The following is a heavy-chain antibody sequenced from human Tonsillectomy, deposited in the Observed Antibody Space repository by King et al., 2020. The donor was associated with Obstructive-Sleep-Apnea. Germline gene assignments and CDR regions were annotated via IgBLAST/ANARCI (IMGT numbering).Heavy chain of an antibody. Sequence: VQLQQWGSGLLKLSETLSLTCAVYGGSFSGHYWSVSRQPSGKGMEGIGEINHSGSTNYNPSLKSRVTISEDTSKYQSSLKLSSVTAADMAVYYCASQAAAATGWFDPWGQGTLVTVSS. CDR2: INHSGST. CDR1: GGSFSGHY. D-gene: IGHD6-13*01. V-gene: IGHV4-34*01. CDR3: ASQAAAATGWFDP. J-gene: IGHJ5*02.